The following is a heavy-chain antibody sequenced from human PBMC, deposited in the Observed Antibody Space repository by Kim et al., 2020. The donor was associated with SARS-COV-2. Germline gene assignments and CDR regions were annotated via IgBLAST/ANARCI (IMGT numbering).Heavy chain of an antibody. V-gene: IGHV3-30-3*01. CDR3: ARGNYYSSVSLSDYYNGMDV. D-gene: IGHD3-10*01. CDR1: GLSFDNSA. Sequence: GGSLRLSCAASGLSFDNSAMNWVRQAPGKGLEWVAVISFDGRNKAYADSVKGRFTISRDNSKSTLHLQMNSLRVEDTAVYYCARGNYYSSVSLSDYYNGMDVWGQGTTVTVSS. CDR2: ISFDGRNK. J-gene: IGHJ6*02.